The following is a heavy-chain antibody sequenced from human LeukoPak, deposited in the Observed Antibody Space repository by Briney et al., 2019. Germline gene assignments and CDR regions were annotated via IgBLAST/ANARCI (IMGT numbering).Heavy chain of an antibody. CDR3: TRVRTATNYYYMDV. V-gene: IGHV3-49*03. Sequence: GGSLRLSCTASGFTFGDYAMSWFRQAPGKGLEWVGFIRSKAYGGTTEYAASVKGRFTISRDDSKSIAYLQMNNLKTEDTAVYYCTRVRTATNYYYMDVWGKGTTVTVSS. CDR2: IRSKAYGGTT. CDR1: GFTFGDYA. J-gene: IGHJ6*03. D-gene: IGHD5-18*01.